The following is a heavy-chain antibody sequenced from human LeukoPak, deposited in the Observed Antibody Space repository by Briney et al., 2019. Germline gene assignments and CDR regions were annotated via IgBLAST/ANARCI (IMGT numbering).Heavy chain of an antibody. CDR2: IYYSGST. D-gene: IGHD5-18*01. CDR1: GGSIRSSSYY. V-gene: IGHV4-39*07. CDR3: ALGTGYSYGESFDY. Sequence: SETLSLTCTVSGGSIRSSSYYWGWIRQPPGKGLEWIGSIYYSGSTYYNPSLKSRVTISVDTAKNQFSLKLSSVTAADTAVYYCALGTGYSYGESFDYWGQGTLVTVSS. J-gene: IGHJ4*02.